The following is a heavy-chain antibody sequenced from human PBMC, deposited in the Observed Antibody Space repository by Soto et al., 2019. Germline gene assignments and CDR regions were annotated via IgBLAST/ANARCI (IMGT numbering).Heavy chain of an antibody. J-gene: IGHJ4*02. CDR3: VRAVPGP. Sequence: SETLSLTCSVSGGSVTSGGYHWNWIRQSPGKGLEWIGYMYYTGTTNYNPSLRSRVSISIDTSKNQFSLKLTSVTAADTAIYYFVRAVPGPGGQGTQVTVSS. V-gene: IGHV4-61*08. CDR2: MYYTGTT. CDR1: GGSVTSGGYH.